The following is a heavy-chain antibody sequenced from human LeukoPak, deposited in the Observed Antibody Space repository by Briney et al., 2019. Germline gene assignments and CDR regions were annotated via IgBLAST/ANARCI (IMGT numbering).Heavy chain of an antibody. Sequence: SETLSLTCTVSGGSISSGGYYWSWIRQHPGKGLEWIGYIYYSGSTYYNPSLKSRVTISVDTSKNQFSLKLSSVTAADTAVYYCARGYYDSWSGPGWFDPWGQGTLVTVSS. CDR3: ARGYYDSWSGPGWFDP. J-gene: IGHJ5*02. D-gene: IGHD3-3*01. CDR1: GGSISSGGYY. CDR2: IYYSGST. V-gene: IGHV4-31*03.